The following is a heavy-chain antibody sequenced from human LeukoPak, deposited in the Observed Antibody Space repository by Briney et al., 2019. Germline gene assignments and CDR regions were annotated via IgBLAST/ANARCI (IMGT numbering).Heavy chain of an antibody. V-gene: IGHV3-73*01. Sequence: RGSLRPSCALSGFTFSGSLIHWVRPASGKGLEWVGLVRSKANSYATSYSASVKGRFTIARDDSKHTAYLQMNSLNTEDTAIYYCTSRDNYDSSYYMDVWGKGTTVTVSS. J-gene: IGHJ6*03. CDR3: TSRDNYDSSYYMDV. CDR1: GFTFSGSL. D-gene: IGHD3-22*01. CDR2: VRSKANSYAT.